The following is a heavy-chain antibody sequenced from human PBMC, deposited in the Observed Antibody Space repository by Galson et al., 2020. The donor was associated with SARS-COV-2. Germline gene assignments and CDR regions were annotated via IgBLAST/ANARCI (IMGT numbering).Heavy chain of an antibody. V-gene: IGHV3-74*01. Sequence: GGSLRLSCAASGFAFSNYWMHWVRQAPGKGLVWVSRIKSDGSILSYADSVKGRFTISRDNAKNTLYLQMNSLRSEDTALYYGAGALAIWGQGTLVTVSS. CDR3: AGALAI. J-gene: IGHJ4*02. CDR2: IKSDGSIL. CDR1: GFAFSNYW.